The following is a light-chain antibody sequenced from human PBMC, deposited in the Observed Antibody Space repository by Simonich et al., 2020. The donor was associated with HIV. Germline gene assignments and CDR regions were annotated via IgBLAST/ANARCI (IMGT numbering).Light chain of an antibody. CDR3: QQYGSSQT. CDR2: GAS. J-gene: IGKJ1*01. V-gene: IGKV3-15*01. CDR1: HSVSSN. Sequence: EIVMTQSPAPLSVSPGARAPLSCRASHSVSSNLAWYQQKPGKAPRLLIYGASTRATGIPARFIGSGSGTDFTLTISRLEPEDFAVYYCQQYGSSQTFAQGTKVEIK.